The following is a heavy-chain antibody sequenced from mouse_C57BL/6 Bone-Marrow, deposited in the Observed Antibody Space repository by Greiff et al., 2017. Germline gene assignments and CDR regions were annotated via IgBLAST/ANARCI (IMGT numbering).Heavy chain of an antibody. CDR2: IDPSDSET. D-gene: IGHD2-4*01. Sequence: QVQLQQPGAELVRPGSSVKLSCKASGYTFTSYWMHWVKQRPIQGLEWIGNIDPSDSETHYNQKFKDKATLTVDKSSSTAYMQLSSLTSEDSAVYYGARSTYDYDRGYYFDYWGQGTTLTVSS. J-gene: IGHJ2*01. V-gene: IGHV1-52*01. CDR3: ARSTYDYDRGYYFDY. CDR1: GYTFTSYW.